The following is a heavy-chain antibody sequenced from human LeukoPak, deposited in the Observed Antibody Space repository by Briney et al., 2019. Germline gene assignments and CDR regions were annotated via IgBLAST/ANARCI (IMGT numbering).Heavy chain of an antibody. CDR3: AKSLGWYGEGGAFDI. CDR2: ISWNSGSI. CDR1: GFTFDDYA. Sequence: PGGSLRLSCAASGFTFDDYAMHWVRQAPGKGLEWVSGISWNSGSIGYADSVKGRFTISRDNAKNSLYLQMNSLRAEDTALYYCAKSLGWYGEGGAFDIWGQGTMVTVSS. J-gene: IGHJ3*02. D-gene: IGHD3-10*01. V-gene: IGHV3-9*01.